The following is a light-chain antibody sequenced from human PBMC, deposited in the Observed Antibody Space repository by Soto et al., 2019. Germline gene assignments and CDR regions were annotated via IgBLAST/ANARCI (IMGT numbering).Light chain of an antibody. CDR2: TAS. CDR1: QSISIY. V-gene: IGKV1-39*01. Sequence: DIQMTQSPSSLSASVGDRVTITCRASQSISIYLNWYQQKPGQAPKVLIYTASSLQSGVPSRFSGIGSGTDFTLSISSLQPEDFATYYCQQTYSGPLTFGGGTKVDI. CDR3: QQTYSGPLT. J-gene: IGKJ4*01.